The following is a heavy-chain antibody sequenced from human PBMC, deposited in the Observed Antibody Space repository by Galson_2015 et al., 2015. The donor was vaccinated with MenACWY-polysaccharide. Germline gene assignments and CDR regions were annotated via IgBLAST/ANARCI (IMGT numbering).Heavy chain of an antibody. J-gene: IGHJ6*02. CDR3: ARRGGDYYSGMDV. D-gene: IGHD3-16*01. V-gene: IGHV5-51*01. CDR2: IYPGDSDT. Sequence: QSGAEVKKPGESLKISCTGSGYRFRSYWIGWVRLMPGKGLEWMGIIYPGDSDTRYSPSFQGQVSMSVDRTISTAYLQWYSLKASDTAIYYCARRGGDYYSGMDVWGQGTTVIVSS. CDR1: GYRFRSYW.